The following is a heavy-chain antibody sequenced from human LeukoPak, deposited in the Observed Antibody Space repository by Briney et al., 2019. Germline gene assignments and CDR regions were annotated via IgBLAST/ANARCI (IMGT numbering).Heavy chain of an antibody. J-gene: IGHJ5*02. V-gene: IGHV4-59*12. CDR1: GGSISSYY. CDR2: IYYSGST. D-gene: IGHD3-10*01. Sequence: SETLSLTCTVSGGSISSYYWSWIRQPPGKGLEWIGYIYYSGSTNYNPSLKSRVTMSVDTSKNQFSLKLSSVTAADTAVYYCARGAYYYGSGSLNWFDPWGQGTLVTVSS. CDR3: ARGAYYYGSGSLNWFDP.